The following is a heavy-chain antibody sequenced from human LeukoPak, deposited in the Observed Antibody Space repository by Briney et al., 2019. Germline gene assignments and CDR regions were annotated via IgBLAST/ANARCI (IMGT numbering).Heavy chain of an antibody. D-gene: IGHD4-23*01. J-gene: IGHJ4*02. CDR2: ISGSGSKT. Sequence: GGSLRLSCAASGFTFSNYAMTWVRQAPGEGLEWVSDISGSGSKTYYADSVKGRFTISRDNSKNTLYLQVDSLRAEDTALYYCAKHGRFTGGNSEIDYWGRGILVTVS. V-gene: IGHV3-23*01. CDR3: AKHGRFTGGNSEIDY. CDR1: GFTFSNYA.